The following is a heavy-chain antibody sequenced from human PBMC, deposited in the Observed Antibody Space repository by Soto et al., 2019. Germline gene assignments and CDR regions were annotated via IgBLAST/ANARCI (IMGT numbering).Heavy chain of an antibody. Sequence: EVKLVESGGGLVQPGGSLRLSCAASGFTFSNYWMYWVRQAPGQGLVWVSRINSDGSVSRYADSVKGRLTISRDNVMNTLYLQMNSLRVEDTAVYYCARGDCVGGSCYSLAGSFYYYMDVWGKGTTVTVFS. CDR3: ARGDCVGGSCYSLAGSFYYYMDV. V-gene: IGHV3-74*01. D-gene: IGHD2-15*01. CDR2: INSDGSVS. CDR1: GFTFSNYW. J-gene: IGHJ6*03.